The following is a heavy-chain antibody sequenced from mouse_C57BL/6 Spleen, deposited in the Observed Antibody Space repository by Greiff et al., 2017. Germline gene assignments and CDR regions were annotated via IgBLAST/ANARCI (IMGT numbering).Heavy chain of an antibody. CDR3: ARSKHLSSYGSVYYFDY. CDR1: GYTFTSYW. CDR2: IHPNSGST. D-gene: IGHD1-1*01. V-gene: IGHV1-64*01. Sequence: VKLQQPGAELVKPGASVKLSCKASGYTFTSYWMHWVKQRPGQGLEWIGMIHPNSGSTNYNEKFKSKATLTVDKSSSTAYMQLSSLTSEDSAVYYCARSKHLSSYGSVYYFDYWGQGTTLTVSS. J-gene: IGHJ2*01.